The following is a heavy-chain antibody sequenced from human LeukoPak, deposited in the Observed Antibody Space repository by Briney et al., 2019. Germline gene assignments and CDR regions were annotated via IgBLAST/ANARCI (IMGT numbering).Heavy chain of an antibody. V-gene: IGHV4-59*12. Sequence: SETLSLTCTVSGGSISRYYWSWIRQPPGKGLEWIRYIYYSGSTNYNPSLKSRVTISVDTSKNQFPLKLSSVTAADTAVYYCARALANSHWFDPWGQGTLVTVSS. CDR2: IYYSGST. CDR3: ARALANSHWFDP. D-gene: IGHD4-11*01. J-gene: IGHJ5*02. CDR1: GGSISRYY.